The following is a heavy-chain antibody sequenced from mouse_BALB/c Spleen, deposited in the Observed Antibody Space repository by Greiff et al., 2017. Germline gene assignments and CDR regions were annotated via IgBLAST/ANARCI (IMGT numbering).Heavy chain of an antibody. CDR2: IYYSGTI. J-gene: IGHJ3*01. V-gene: IGHV3-5*02. CDR1: GISITTGNYR. CDR3: ARDPHYYYCSSWFAY. Sequence: EVKVEESGPGLVKPSQTVSLTCTVTGISITTGNYRWSWIRQFPGHKLEWIGYIYYSGTITYNPSLTSRTTITRDTSKNQFFLEMNSLTAEDTATYYCARDPHYYYCSSWFAYWGQGTLVTVSA. D-gene: IGHD1-1*01.